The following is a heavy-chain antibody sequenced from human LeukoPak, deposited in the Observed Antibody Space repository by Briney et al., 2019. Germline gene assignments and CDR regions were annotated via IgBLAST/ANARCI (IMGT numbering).Heavy chain of an antibody. D-gene: IGHD5-24*01. CDR1: GGSISSYY. Sequence: SETLSLTCTVSGGSISSYYWSWIRQPPGKGLELIGYIYYSGSTNYNPSLKSRVTISVDTSKNQFSLKLSSVTAADTAVYYCARAIRRDGYNFAFDIWGQGTMVTVSS. CDR2: IYYSGST. V-gene: IGHV4-59*01. J-gene: IGHJ3*02. CDR3: ARAIRRDGYNFAFDI.